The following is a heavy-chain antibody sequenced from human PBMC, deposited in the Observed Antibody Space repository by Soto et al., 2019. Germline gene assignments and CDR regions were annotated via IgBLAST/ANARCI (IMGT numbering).Heavy chain of an antibody. D-gene: IGHD3-22*01. CDR2: ISGSGGSA. CDR3: AKESTYDSSGYWGN. V-gene: IGHV3-23*01. Sequence: PGGSLRLSCAASGFTFSSYAMSWVRQAPGKGLEWVPGISGSGGSAYYADSVKGRSTISRDNSKNLLYLQMKSLRAEDTAVYYCAKESTYDSSGYWGNWGQGTLVTVSS. J-gene: IGHJ4*02. CDR1: GFTFSSYA.